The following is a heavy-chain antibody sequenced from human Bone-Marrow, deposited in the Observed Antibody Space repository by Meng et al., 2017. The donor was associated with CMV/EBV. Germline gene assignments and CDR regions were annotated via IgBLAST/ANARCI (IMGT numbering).Heavy chain of an antibody. CDR3: AKDLDWLSPFDY. J-gene: IGHJ4*02. Sequence: SQTLSLTCAVYGGSFSGYYWSWIRRPPGKGLEWIGEINHSGSTNYNPSLKSRVTISVDTSKNQFSLKLSSVTAADTAVYYCAKDLDWLSPFDYWGQGTLVTVPS. V-gene: IGHV4-34*01. CDR2: INHSGST. CDR1: GGSFSGYY. D-gene: IGHD3-9*01.